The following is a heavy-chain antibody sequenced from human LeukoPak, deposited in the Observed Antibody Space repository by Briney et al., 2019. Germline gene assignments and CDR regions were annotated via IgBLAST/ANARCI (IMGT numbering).Heavy chain of an antibody. D-gene: IGHD3-3*01. CDR1: GFTFSSYG. CDR3: ARVLRAYYYYYGMDV. V-gene: IGHV3-9*01. Sequence: PGGSLRLSCAASGFTFSSYGMHWVRQAPGKGLEWVSGISWNSGSIGYADSVKGRFTISRDNAKNSLYLQMNSLRAEDTALYYCARVLRAYYYYYGMDVWGQGTTVTVSS. J-gene: IGHJ6*02. CDR2: ISWNSGSI.